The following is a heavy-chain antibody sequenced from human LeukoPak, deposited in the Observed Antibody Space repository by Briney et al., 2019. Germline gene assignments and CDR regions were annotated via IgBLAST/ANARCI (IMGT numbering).Heavy chain of an antibody. CDR1: GFGFSYYI. D-gene: IGHD2-2*01. Sequence: GTSLRLSCAASGFGFSYYIIHWVRQAPGKGLEWVAVMSKDGDNEYYADSVKGRFTISRDNSKNMLYLQLNSLSTEDTAVYYCAKGDSTSCCRGEVYWGQGTLVTVSS. CDR3: AKGDSTSCCRGEVY. V-gene: IGHV3-30*04. J-gene: IGHJ4*02. CDR2: MSKDGDNE.